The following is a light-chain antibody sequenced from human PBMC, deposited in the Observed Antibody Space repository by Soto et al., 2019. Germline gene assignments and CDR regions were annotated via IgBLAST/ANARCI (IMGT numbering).Light chain of an antibody. J-gene: IGLJ2*01. CDR3: SSYTTIKTVV. CDR2: DVN. Sequence: QSVLTQPRSVSGSPGQSVTFSCTGTSGDIGAYNYVSWYQFHPGKAPKMIIYDVNKRPSGVPDRFSGFKSANTAYLTISGVQPEDEADYHCSSYTTIKTVVFGGGTKLTVL. V-gene: IGLV2-11*01. CDR1: SGDIGAYNY.